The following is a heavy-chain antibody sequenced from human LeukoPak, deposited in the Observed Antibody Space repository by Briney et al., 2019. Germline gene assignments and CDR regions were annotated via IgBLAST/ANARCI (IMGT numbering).Heavy chain of an antibody. CDR2: IWYDGSNK. D-gene: IGHD3-16*01. CDR1: GFTFSSYG. V-gene: IGHV3-33*01. J-gene: IGHJ3*02. CDR3: AREGLLTSPNNALDI. Sequence: GGSLRLSCAASGFTFSSYGMHCVRQAPGKGLEWVAVIWYDGSNKYYADSVKGRFTISRDNSKNTLYLQIDSLKVEDTAVYYCAREGLLTSPNNALDIWGQGTMVAVSS.